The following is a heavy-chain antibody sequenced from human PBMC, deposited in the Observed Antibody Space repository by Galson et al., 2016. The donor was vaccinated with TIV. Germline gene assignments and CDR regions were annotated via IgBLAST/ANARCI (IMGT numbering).Heavy chain of an antibody. D-gene: IGHD2/OR15-2a*01. CDR1: GYTLSEIA. CDR2: FDPEAGRT. CDR3: ASVAWFPGLSLDN. Sequence: SVKVSCKVSGYTLSEIAMHWVRQAPGEGLEWVGGFDPEAGRTIYAQKFHGRVTVTEGTATDTAFLELSSLSFEDTAVYYCASVAWFPGLSLDNWGQGTLVIVSS. J-gene: IGHJ4*02. V-gene: IGHV1-24*01.